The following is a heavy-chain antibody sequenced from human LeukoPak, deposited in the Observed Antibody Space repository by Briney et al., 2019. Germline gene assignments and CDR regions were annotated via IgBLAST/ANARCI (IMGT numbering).Heavy chain of an antibody. J-gene: IGHJ5*02. CDR1: GFTFDDYA. CDR3: AKGRWWFDP. V-gene: IGHV3-9*01. Sequence: GGSLRLSCAASGFTFDDYAMHWVRQAPGKGLEWVSGISWNSGSIGYADSVKGRFTISRDSSKNTLYLQMNSLRAEDTAVYYCAKGRWWFDPWGQGTLVTVSS. D-gene: IGHD6-13*01. CDR2: ISWNSGSI.